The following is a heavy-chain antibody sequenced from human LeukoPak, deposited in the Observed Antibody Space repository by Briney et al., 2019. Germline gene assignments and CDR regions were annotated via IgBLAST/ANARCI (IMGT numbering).Heavy chain of an antibody. Sequence: GGSLRLSCAASGFIFSSNAMTWVRQAPGKGLEWVSSISSSSSYIYYADSVKGRFTDSRDNAKNSLYLQMNSLRAEDTAVCYCARAETGYYYDSSGYPFAYWGQGTLVTVSS. J-gene: IGHJ4*02. CDR2: ISSSSSYI. V-gene: IGHV3-21*01. CDR1: GFIFSSNA. D-gene: IGHD3-22*01. CDR3: ARAETGYYYDSSGYPFAY.